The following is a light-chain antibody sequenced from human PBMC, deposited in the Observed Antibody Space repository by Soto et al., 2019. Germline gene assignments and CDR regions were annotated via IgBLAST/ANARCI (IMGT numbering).Light chain of an antibody. J-gene: IGKJ1*01. Sequence: IQLTQSPSSLSASVGDRVTITCRASPAIASFLAWYQQKPGTAPKLLIYGASTLQSGVPSRFSGSRSGTDYTLTIASVQPEDFSTYYCQQLNGSPWTFGQGTKVEIK. V-gene: IGKV1-9*01. CDR2: GAS. CDR3: QQLNGSPWT. CDR1: PAIASF.